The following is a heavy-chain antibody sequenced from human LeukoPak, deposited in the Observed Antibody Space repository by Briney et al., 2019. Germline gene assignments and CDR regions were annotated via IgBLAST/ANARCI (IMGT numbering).Heavy chain of an antibody. Sequence: GGSLRLSCAASGFTFSGYAMSWVRQAPGKGLEWVSAISGSGGSTYYADSVKGRFTISRDNSKNTLYLQMNSLRAEDTAVYYCAKDHSQYSSGWYDYWGQGTLVTVSS. CDR3: AKDHSQYSSGWYDY. J-gene: IGHJ4*02. CDR2: ISGSGGST. CDR1: GFTFSGYA. V-gene: IGHV3-23*01. D-gene: IGHD6-19*01.